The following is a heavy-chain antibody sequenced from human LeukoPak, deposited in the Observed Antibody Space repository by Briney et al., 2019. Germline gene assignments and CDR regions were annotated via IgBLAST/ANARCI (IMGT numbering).Heavy chain of an antibody. Sequence: GRSLRLSCAASGFTFSSYGMHWVRQAPGKGLEWVAVIWYDGTNKYYADSVKGRFTISRDNSKNTLYLQMSSLRAEDTAVYYCVKETGYSYGNGVDYWGQGTLVTVSS. V-gene: IGHV3-33*06. CDR1: GFTFSSYG. J-gene: IGHJ4*02. CDR2: IWYDGTNK. CDR3: VKETGYSYGNGVDY. D-gene: IGHD5-18*01.